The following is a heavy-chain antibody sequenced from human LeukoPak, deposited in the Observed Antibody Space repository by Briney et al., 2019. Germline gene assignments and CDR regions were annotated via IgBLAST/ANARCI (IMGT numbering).Heavy chain of an antibody. CDR2: ISYDGSNK. Sequence: GGSLRPSCAASGFTFSSYGMHWVRQAPGKGLEWVAVISYDGSNKYYADSVKGRFTISRDNSKNTLYLQMNSLRAEDTAVYYCAKDPMARYWGQETLVTVSS. D-gene: IGHD5-24*01. J-gene: IGHJ4*02. V-gene: IGHV3-30*18. CDR1: GFTFSSYG. CDR3: AKDPMARY.